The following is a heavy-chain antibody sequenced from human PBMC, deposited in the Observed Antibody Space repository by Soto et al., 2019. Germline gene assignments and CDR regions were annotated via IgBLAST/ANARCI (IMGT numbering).Heavy chain of an antibody. V-gene: IGHV3-9*01. J-gene: IGHJ4*02. CDR1: GFTFDDYA. CDR2: ISWNSGSI. Sequence: EVQLVESGGGLVQPGRSLRLSCAASGFTFDDYAMHWVRQVPGKGLERVSGISWNSGSIGYADSVKGRFTISRDSSKNSVYLQMVSVSAQDTALYYCAKDSGGGVGLFDYWGQGTLVTVSS. CDR3: AKDSGGGVGLFDY. D-gene: IGHD3-16*01.